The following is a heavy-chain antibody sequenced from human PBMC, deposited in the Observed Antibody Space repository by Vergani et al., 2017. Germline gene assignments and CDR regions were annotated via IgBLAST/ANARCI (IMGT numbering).Heavy chain of an antibody. CDR2: INHSGST. V-gene: IGHV4-34*01. D-gene: IGHD2-2*01. CDR1: GGSFSGYY. Sequence: QVQLQQWGAGLLKPSETLSLTCAVYGGSFSGYYWSWIRQPPGKGLEWIGEINHSGSTNYNPSLKSRVTISVDTSKNQFSLKLSSVTAADTAVYYCARGSLLGYCSSTSCYPYYYYGMDVWGQGP. CDR3: ARGSLLGYCSSTSCYPYYYYGMDV. J-gene: IGHJ6*02.